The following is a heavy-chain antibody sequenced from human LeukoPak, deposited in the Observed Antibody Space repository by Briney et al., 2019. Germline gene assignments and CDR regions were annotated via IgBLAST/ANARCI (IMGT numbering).Heavy chain of an antibody. CDR1: GFTFSDYY. Sequence: GGSLRLSCAASGFTFSDYYMSWIRQAPGKGLEWLLYISNSGSLTYYTDSVKGRFTISRDNAKNSLYLQMNSLRAEDTAVYYCAGGVQGAGPFDYWGQGTLVTVSS. CDR3: AGGVQGAGPFDY. D-gene: IGHD3-16*01. V-gene: IGHV3-11*01. CDR2: ISNSGSLT. J-gene: IGHJ4*02.